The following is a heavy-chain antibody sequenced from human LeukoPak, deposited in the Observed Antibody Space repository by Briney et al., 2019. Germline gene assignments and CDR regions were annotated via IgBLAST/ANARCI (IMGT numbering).Heavy chain of an antibody. Sequence: GGSLRLSCAASGFTFSSYSMNWVRQAPGKGLEWVSSISSSSSYIYYADSVKGRFTISRDNAKNSLYLQMNSLRVEDTAVYYCARGSGYNFFDYWGQGTLVTVSS. D-gene: IGHD5-24*01. CDR2: ISSSSSYI. CDR3: ARGSGYNFFDY. CDR1: GFTFSSYS. J-gene: IGHJ4*02. V-gene: IGHV3-21*01.